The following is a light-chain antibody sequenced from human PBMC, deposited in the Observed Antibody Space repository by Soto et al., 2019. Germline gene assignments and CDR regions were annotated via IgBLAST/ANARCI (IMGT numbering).Light chain of an antibody. Sequence: QSALTQPPSVSGAPGQRVTISCTGSSSNIGAGYDVHWYQQLPGTAPKLLIYGNSNRPSGVPDRFSGSKSGTSASLAITGLQAEEEADYYCQSYDSSLSGRVVFGGGTKVTVL. CDR2: GNS. CDR3: QSYDSSLSGRVV. V-gene: IGLV1-40*01. CDR1: SSNIGAGYD. J-gene: IGLJ2*01.